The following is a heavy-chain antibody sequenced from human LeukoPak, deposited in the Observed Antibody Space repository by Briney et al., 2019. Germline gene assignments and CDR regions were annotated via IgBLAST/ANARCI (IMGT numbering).Heavy chain of an antibody. Sequence: SQTLSLTCTVSGGSISSGDYYWSWIRQPPGKGLEWIGYIYYSGSTYYNPSLKSRVTISVDTSKNQFSLKLSSVTAADTAVYYCARCSSTSCFLDYWGQGTLVTVSS. CDR3: ARCSSTSCFLDY. CDR2: IYYSGST. D-gene: IGHD2-2*01. J-gene: IGHJ4*02. V-gene: IGHV4-30-4*08. CDR1: GGSISSGDYY.